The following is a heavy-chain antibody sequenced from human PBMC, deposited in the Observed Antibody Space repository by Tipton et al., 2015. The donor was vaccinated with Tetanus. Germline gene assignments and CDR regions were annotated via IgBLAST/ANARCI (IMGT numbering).Heavy chain of an antibody. CDR2: IYPGDSDT. CDR3: ARRRSAVLSGGYHWYFDL. CDR1: GYSFGIYW. Sequence: QSGAEVKKPGESLKISCKGSGYSFGIYWLAWVRQMPGKGLEWMGIIYPGDSDTRYSPSFEGQVTISVDKSIATAYLQWGSLTASDTAIYHCARRRSAVLSGGYHWYFDLWGRGTMVTVSS. D-gene: IGHD3-3*01. J-gene: IGHJ2*01. V-gene: IGHV5-51*01.